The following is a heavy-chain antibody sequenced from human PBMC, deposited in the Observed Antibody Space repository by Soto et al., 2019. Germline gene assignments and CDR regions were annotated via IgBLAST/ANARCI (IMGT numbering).Heavy chain of an antibody. Sequence: PSQTLSLTCAISGDSVSGNSAAWNWIRQSPSRGLEWLGRTYYRSRWYNDYAVSVKSRITVTPDTSKNQFSLHLNSVTPEDTAVYYCAREFTYYVSSDSYFDYWGQGALVTVSS. D-gene: IGHD3-16*01. CDR1: GDSVSGNSAA. CDR3: AREFTYYVSSDSYFDY. CDR2: TYYRSRWYN. J-gene: IGHJ4*02. V-gene: IGHV6-1*01.